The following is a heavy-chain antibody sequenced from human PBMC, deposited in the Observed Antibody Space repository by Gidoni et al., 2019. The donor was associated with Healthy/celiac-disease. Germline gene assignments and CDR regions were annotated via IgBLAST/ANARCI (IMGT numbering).Heavy chain of an antibody. Sequence: GWIRQPPGKGLEWIGSIYYSGSTYYNLSLKSRVTISVDTSKNQFSLKLSSVTAADTAVYYCARDFWSGAFFDPWGQGTLVTVSS. CDR2: IYYSGST. V-gene: IGHV4-39*01. CDR3: ARDFWSGAFFDP. J-gene: IGHJ5*02. D-gene: IGHD3-3*01.